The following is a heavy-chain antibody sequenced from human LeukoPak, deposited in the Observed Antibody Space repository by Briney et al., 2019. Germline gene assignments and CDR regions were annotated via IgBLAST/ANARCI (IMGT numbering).Heavy chain of an antibody. D-gene: IGHD4-17*01. V-gene: IGHV3-23*01. Sequence: GGTLRLSCAASGFTFSSYGMSWVRQAPGKGLEWVSAISGSGRSTYYADSVKGRFTISRDNSKNTLYLQMNSLRAEDTAVYYCARVVDHDYGDYYLDYWGQGTLVTVSS. CDR2: ISGSGRST. CDR1: GFTFSSYG. J-gene: IGHJ4*02. CDR3: ARVVDHDYGDYYLDY.